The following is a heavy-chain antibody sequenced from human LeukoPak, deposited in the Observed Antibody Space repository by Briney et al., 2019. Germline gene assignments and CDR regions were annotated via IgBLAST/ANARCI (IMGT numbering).Heavy chain of an antibody. CDR2: IYSGGST. D-gene: IGHD6-19*01. CDR1: GFTVSSNY. V-gene: IGHV3-53*01. CDR3: ARDGGYSSGRGAFDI. J-gene: IGHJ3*02. Sequence: GGSLRLPCAASGFTVSSNYMSWVRQAPGKGLEWVSVIYSGGSTYYADSVKGRFTISRDNSKNTLYLQMNSLRAEDTAVYYCARDGGYSSGRGAFDIWGQGTVVTVSS.